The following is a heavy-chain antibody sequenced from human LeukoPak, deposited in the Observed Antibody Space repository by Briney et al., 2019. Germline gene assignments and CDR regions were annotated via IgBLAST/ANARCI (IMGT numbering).Heavy chain of an antibody. J-gene: IGHJ2*01. Sequence: GRSLRLSCAASGFPFNTYGMHWVRQAPGKGLQWVGVISYNGRSKDYADSVKGRFTLSRDNSKNTVYLQMNSLTPEDTAVYFCGKDHGDYDNDWFIDRRGSGALVTVSS. CDR3: GKDHGDYDNDWFIDR. D-gene: IGHD4-17*01. CDR2: ISYNGRSK. V-gene: IGHV3-30*18. CDR1: GFPFNTYG.